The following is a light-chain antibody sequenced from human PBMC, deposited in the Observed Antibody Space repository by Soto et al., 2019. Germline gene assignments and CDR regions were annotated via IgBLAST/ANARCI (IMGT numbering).Light chain of an antibody. Sequence: EIVLTQSPDTLSLSPGDRATLSCRASQSVGHMFLAWFQQKPGQAPRLLIFDAYRRATGIPDRFSGSGSGTNFALPISRLEHEDFDLYYCHQYASSFGTLGHGTKVDIK. J-gene: IGKJ1*01. CDR3: HQYASSFGT. V-gene: IGKV3-20*01. CDR2: DAY. CDR1: QSVGHMF.